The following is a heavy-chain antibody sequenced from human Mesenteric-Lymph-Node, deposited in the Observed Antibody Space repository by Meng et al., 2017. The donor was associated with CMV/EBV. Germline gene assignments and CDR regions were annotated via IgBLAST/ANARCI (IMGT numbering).Heavy chain of an antibody. V-gene: IGHV4-61*01. J-gene: IGHJ4*02. CDR1: GGSVSSGSYY. D-gene: IGHD6-13*01. Sequence: GSLRLSCTVSGGSVSSGSYYWSWIRQPPGKGLEWIGYIYYSGSTNYNPSLKSRVTISVDTSKNQFSLKLSSVTAADTAVYYCASAHRIAAAGYYFDYWGQGTLVTVSS. CDR3: ASAHRIAAAGYYFDY. CDR2: IYYSGST.